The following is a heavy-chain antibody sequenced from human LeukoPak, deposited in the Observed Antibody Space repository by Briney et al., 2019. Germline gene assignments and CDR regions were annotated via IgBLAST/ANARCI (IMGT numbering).Heavy chain of an antibody. V-gene: IGHV3-21*01. D-gene: IGHD2-15*01. CDR1: GFTFSSYS. CDR2: ISSSSSYI. CDR3: ARRYCSGGSCSKGYFDY. J-gene: IGHJ4*02. Sequence: GALRLSCAASGFTFSSYSMNWVRQAPGKGLEWVSSISSSSSYIYYADSVKGRFTISRDNAKNSLYLQMNSLRAEDTAVYYCARRYCSGGSCSKGYFDYWGQGTLVTVSS.